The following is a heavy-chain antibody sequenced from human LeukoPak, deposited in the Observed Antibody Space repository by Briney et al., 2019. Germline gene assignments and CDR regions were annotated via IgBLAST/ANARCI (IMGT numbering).Heavy chain of an antibody. CDR2: ISYIGTT. D-gene: IGHD4-17*01. CDR1: GDSFSSHY. V-gene: IGHV4-59*11. Sequence: SETLSLTCAVSGDSFSSHYWTWIRQPPGRGLEWIGYISYIGTTNYNPSLKSRVTISIDTSKNQFSLKLSSVTTADTAVCYCARDLVTVTKGFDIWGLGTMVSVSS. CDR3: ARDLVTVTKGFDI. J-gene: IGHJ3*02.